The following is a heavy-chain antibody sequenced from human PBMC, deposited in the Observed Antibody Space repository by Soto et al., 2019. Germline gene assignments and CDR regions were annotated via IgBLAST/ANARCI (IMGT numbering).Heavy chain of an antibody. V-gene: IGHV3-11*01. CDR2: ISDRGTTL. CDR3: ARVVGLHPHTWFDP. Sequence: QVQVVESGGGLVKPGGSLRLSCEVSGFSVTDSMSWIRQAPGKGLEWVAYISDRGTTLFYADSVRGRFTISRDSAQNSLFLVMDSLRVDDTAIYYCARVVGLHPHTWFDPWGQGTLVTVSS. J-gene: IGHJ5*02. CDR1: GFSVTDS.